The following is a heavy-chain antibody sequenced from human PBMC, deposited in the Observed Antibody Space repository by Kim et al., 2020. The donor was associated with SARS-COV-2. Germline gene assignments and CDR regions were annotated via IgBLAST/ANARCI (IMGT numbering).Heavy chain of an antibody. D-gene: IGHD3-16*02. CDR2: IYYSGST. V-gene: IGHV4-31*03. CDR1: GGSISSGGYY. CDR3: ARAKGDYVWGSYRSPYYFDY. Sequence: SETLSLTCTVSGGSISSGGYYWSWIRQHPGKGLEWIGYIYYSGSTYYNPSLKSRVTISVDTSKNQFSLKLSSVTAADTAVYYCARAKGDYVWGSYRSPYYFDYWGQGTLVTVSS. J-gene: IGHJ4*02.